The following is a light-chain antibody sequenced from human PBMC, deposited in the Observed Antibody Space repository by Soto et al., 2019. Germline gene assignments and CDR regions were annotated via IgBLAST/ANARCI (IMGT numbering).Light chain of an antibody. Sequence: EIVLTQSPGTLSLSPGERATLSCRASQSVSSSYLAWYQKKPGQAPRLLIYDASSRATGIPDRFSGSGSGTAFTLTISRLEPEDFGVYYCQQYGRSPTFGGGTTVEIK. CDR3: QQYGRSPT. CDR2: DAS. CDR1: QSVSSSY. V-gene: IGKV3-20*01. J-gene: IGKJ4*01.